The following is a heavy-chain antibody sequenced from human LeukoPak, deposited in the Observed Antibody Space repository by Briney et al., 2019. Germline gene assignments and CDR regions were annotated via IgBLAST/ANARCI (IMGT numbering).Heavy chain of an antibody. CDR3: ARHKNYYGSGSYSDAFDI. J-gene: IGHJ3*02. V-gene: IGHV1-18*01. Sequence: GASVKVSCKASGYTFTSYGISWVRQAPGQGLEWMGWISAYNGNTNYAQKLQGRVTMTTDTSTSTAYMELRSLRSDDTAVYYCARHKNYYGSGSYSDAFDIWGQGAMVTVSS. CDR1: GYTFTSYG. D-gene: IGHD3-10*01. CDR2: ISAYNGNT.